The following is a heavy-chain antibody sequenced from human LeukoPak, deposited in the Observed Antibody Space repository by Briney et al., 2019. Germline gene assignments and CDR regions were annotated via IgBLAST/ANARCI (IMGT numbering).Heavy chain of an antibody. CDR1: GFPFSSYA. CDR3: ARGRNMDV. D-gene: IGHD1-14*01. J-gene: IGHJ6*02. V-gene: IGHV3-7*04. Sequence: PGGSLRLSCEASGFPFSSYAMTWVRQPPGKGLEWVANINQDGSEKYYVDSVKGRVTISRDNAKNSLYLQMNSLRAEDTAVYYCARGRNMDVWGQGTTVTVSS. CDR2: INQDGSEK.